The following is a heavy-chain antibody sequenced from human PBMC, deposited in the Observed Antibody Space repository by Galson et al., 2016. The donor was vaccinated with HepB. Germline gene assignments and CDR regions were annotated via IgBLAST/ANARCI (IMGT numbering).Heavy chain of an antibody. J-gene: IGHJ3*02. CDR1: GYSFISHW. CDR3: ATSYDDDIWGEVRSPSLGFDI. Sequence: QSGAEVKKPGESLRISCKGSGYSFISHWIAWVRQTPGKGLDWMGIIYPGDSETTYRPSFEGHAIIPADRSPSNAYLQWRSQNAPDSAIYYCATSYDDDIWGEVRSPSLGFDIWGQGTTVTVS. D-gene: IGHD3-16*01. CDR2: IYPGDSET. V-gene: IGHV5-51*01.